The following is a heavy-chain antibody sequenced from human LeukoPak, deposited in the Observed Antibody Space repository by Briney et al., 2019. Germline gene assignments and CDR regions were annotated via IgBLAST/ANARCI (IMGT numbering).Heavy chain of an antibody. CDR1: GFTLSSYA. V-gene: IGHV3-23*01. Sequence: GESLRLSCAASGFTLSSYAMSWVRQAPGKGLEWVSAISGSGGSTYYADSVKGRFTISRDNSKNTLYLQMNSPRAEDTAVYYCAKGGYCSGGSCYSGAFDIWGQGTMVTVSS. CDR3: AKGGYCSGGSCYSGAFDI. J-gene: IGHJ3*02. D-gene: IGHD2-15*01. CDR2: ISGSGGST.